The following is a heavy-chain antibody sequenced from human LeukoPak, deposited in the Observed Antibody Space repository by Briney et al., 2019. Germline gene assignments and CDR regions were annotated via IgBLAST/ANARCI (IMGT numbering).Heavy chain of an antibody. Sequence: GASVKVSCKASGYTFTNYGINWVRQAPGQRPEWMGWFSTYNGDAKYAQKLKGRVTLTADTLTSTAYMELRTLISGDTATYYCAIGQGVITWGGADVYDVWGQGTTVIVSS. CDR2: FSTYNGDA. CDR3: AIGQGVITWGGADVYDV. V-gene: IGHV1-18*01. CDR1: GYTFTNYG. J-gene: IGHJ3*01. D-gene: IGHD3-16*01.